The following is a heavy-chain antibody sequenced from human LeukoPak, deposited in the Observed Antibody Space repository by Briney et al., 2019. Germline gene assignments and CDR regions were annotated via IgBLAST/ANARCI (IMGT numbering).Heavy chain of an antibody. J-gene: IGHJ4*02. CDR1: GYTFTSYG. D-gene: IGHD3-16*01. V-gene: IGHV1-18*01. CDR2: ISPYNGNT. CDR3: ARDLGDPGFDY. Sequence: ASVKVSCKASGYTFTSYGINWVRQAPGQGLEWMGWISPYNGNTNYAQKLQGRVTMTTDTSTSTAYMELRSLRSDDTAVNYCARDLGDPGFDYWGQGTLVIVSS.